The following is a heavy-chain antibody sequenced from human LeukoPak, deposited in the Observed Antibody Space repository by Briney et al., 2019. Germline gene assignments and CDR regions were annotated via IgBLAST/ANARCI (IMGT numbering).Heavy chain of an antibody. Sequence: PSETLSLTCTVSGGSISSGDYYWSWIRQPAGKGLEWIGRIYTSGNINYNPSLKSRVTISVDTSKNQFSLKLSSVTAADTAVYYCARGQSYDFWSGYSFDYWGQGTLVTVSS. V-gene: IGHV4-61*02. CDR1: GGSISSGDYY. CDR2: IYTSGNI. CDR3: ARGQSYDFWSGYSFDY. D-gene: IGHD3-3*01. J-gene: IGHJ4*02.